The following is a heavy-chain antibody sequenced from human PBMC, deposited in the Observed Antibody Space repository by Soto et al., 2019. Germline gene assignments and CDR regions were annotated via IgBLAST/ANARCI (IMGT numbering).Heavy chain of an antibody. CDR1: GYIFSTYS. J-gene: IGHJ5*02. D-gene: IGHD6-13*01. CDR2: ISPNNGNT. Sequence: ASVKVSCKASGYIFSTYSIAWVRQAPGQGLEWVGWISPNNGNTNYAQNVQGRVTMTTDTSTTTAYMELRSLTSDDTAVYYCAREAFGVHSSCFDPWG. V-gene: IGHV1-18*04. CDR3: AREAFGVHSSCFDP.